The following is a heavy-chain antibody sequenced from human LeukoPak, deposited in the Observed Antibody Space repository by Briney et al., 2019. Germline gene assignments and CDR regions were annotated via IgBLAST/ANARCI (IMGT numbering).Heavy chain of an antibody. V-gene: IGHV1-2*02. CDR3: ARAPRGFCSGGSCFDF. Sequence: ASVKVSCKASGYTFTGYCMHWVRQAPGQGLEWMGWINPNSGGTNYAQKFQGRVTMTRDTSISTAYMELSRLRSDDTAVYYCARAPRGFCSGGSCFDFWGQGTLVTVSS. D-gene: IGHD2-15*01. J-gene: IGHJ4*02. CDR1: GYTFTGYC. CDR2: INPNSGGT.